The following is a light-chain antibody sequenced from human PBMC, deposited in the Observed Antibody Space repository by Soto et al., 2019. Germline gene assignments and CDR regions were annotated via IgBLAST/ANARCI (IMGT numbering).Light chain of an antibody. CDR1: SSEVGGYNY. J-gene: IGLJ2*01. CDR3: SSYTSSSTYVV. Sequence: QSALTQPASVSGSPGQSITIFCTGTSSEVGGYNYVSWYQQHPGKAPKLMIYEVSNRPSGVSNRFSGSKSGNTASLTISGLQAEDEADYYCSSYTSSSTYVVFGGGTKLTVL. CDR2: EVS. V-gene: IGLV2-14*01.